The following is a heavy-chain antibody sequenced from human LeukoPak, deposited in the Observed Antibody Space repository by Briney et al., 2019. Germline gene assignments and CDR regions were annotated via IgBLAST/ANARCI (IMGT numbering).Heavy chain of an antibody. CDR2: MNPNSGNT. Sequence: GASVKVSCKASGYTFTSYDINWVRQATGQGLEWMGWMNPNSGNTGYAQKFQGRVTMTRNTSISTAYMELSSLRSEDTAVYYCARALSRDDIVATITGLYYYYYYMDVWGKGTTVTISS. D-gene: IGHD5-12*01. CDR3: ARALSRDDIVATITGLYYYYYYMDV. CDR1: GYTFTSYD. V-gene: IGHV1-8*01. J-gene: IGHJ6*03.